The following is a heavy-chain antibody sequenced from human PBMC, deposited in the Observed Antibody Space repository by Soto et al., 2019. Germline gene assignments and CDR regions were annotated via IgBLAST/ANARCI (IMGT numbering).Heavy chain of an antibody. CDR1: GFSLSTSGVG. V-gene: IGHV2-5*02. CDR2: IYWDDDK. D-gene: IGHD3-10*01. J-gene: IGHJ4*02. Sequence: QITLKESGPTLVKPTQTLTLTCTFSGFSLSTSGVGVGWIRQPPGKALQWLALIYWDDDKRYSPSLKSRLTITKDTSKNQVVLTMTNMDPVDTATYYCAHRGVVLYEAGFDSWGQGTLVTVSS. CDR3: AHRGVVLYEAGFDS.